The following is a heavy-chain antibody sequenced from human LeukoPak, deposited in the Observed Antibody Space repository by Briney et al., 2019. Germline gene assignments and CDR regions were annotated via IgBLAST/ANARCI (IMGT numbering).Heavy chain of an antibody. CDR3: ASRALDI. V-gene: IGHV4-34*01. CDR1: GGSFSGYY. J-gene: IGHJ3*02. Sequence: PSETLSLTCAVYGGSFSGYYWSWIRQPPGKGLEWTGEINHSGSTNYNPSLKSRVTISVDTSKNQFSLKLSSVTAADTAVYYCASRALDIWGQGTMVTVSS. CDR2: INHSGST.